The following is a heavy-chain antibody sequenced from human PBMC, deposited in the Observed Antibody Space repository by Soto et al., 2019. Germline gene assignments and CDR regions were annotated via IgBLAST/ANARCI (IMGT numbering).Heavy chain of an antibody. CDR1: GFTFSSYG. J-gene: IGHJ4*02. V-gene: IGHV3-30*18. Sequence: GGSLRLSCAASGFTFSSYGMHWVRQAPGKGLEWVAVISYDGSNKYYADSVEGRLTISRDNSKNTLYLQMNSLRAEDTAVYYCEKDYGDTPDTLAYFDYWGQGTLVTVSS. CDR3: EKDYGDTPDTLAYFDY. D-gene: IGHD4-17*01. CDR2: ISYDGSNK.